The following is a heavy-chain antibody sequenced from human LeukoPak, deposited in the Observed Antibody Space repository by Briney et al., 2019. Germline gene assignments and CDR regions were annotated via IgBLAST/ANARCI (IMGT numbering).Heavy chain of an antibody. CDR1: GYTFTGCY. J-gene: IGHJ4*02. D-gene: IGHD3-10*01. CDR2: INPNSGGT. Sequence: ASVKVSCKASGYTFTGCYMHWVRQAPGQGLEWMGRINPNSGGTNYAQKFQGRVTMTRDTSISTAYMELNSLTSDDTAVYFCARYYASGSYHDYWGQGTLVTVSS. V-gene: IGHV1-2*06. CDR3: ARYYASGSYHDY.